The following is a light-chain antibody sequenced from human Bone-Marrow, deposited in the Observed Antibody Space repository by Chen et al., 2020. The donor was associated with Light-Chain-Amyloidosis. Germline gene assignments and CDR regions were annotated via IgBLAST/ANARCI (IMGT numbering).Light chain of an antibody. CDR3: QQYGTSPLT. CDR2: GSS. V-gene: IGKV3-20*01. J-gene: IGKJ4*01. CDR1: QTISSNY. Sequence: EIVLTQSPGTLSLSPGEGANLTCRASQTISSNYLTWYQQKFGQAPRLLIYGSSSRATGIPDRFTGRWSGTDFTLTINRLEPEAFAMYYCQQYGTSPLTFGGGTKVEIK.